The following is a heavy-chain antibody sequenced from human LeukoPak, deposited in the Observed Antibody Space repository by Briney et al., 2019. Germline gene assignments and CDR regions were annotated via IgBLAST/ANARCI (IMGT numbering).Heavy chain of an antibody. Sequence: GASVKVSCKASGYTLTSYGISWVRQAPGQGLEWMGWISAYNGNTNYAQKLQGRVTMTTDTSTSTTYMELRSLRSDDTAVYYCARRGVPAATNYFDYWGQGTLVTVSS. CDR2: ISAYNGNT. CDR1: GYTLTSYG. CDR3: ARRGVPAATNYFDY. J-gene: IGHJ4*02. D-gene: IGHD2-2*01. V-gene: IGHV1-18*04.